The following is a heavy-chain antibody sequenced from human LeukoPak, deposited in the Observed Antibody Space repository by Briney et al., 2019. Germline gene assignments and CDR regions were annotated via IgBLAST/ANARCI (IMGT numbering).Heavy chain of an antibody. CDR3: ARWTNTYDCSGYDDAFDI. Sequence: ASVKVSCKASGYTFTGYYMHWVRQAPGQGLEWMGWINPNSGGTNYAQKFQGRVTMTRDTSISTAYMELSRLRSDDTAVYYCARWTNTYDCSGYDDAFDIWGQGKMVTVSS. V-gene: IGHV1-2*02. CDR1: GYTFTGYY. J-gene: IGHJ3*02. CDR2: INPNSGGT. D-gene: IGHD3-22*01.